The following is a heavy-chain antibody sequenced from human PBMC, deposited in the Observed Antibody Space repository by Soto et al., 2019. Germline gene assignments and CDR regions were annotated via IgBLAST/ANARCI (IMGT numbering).Heavy chain of an antibody. Sequence: ASVKVSCKASGYTFTSYGISWVRQAPGQGLEWMGWISAYNGNTNYAQKLQGRATMTTDTSTSTAYMELRSLRSDDTAVYYCARDYTVAGSHDAFDIWGQGTMVTVSS. V-gene: IGHV1-18*01. J-gene: IGHJ3*02. CDR3: ARDYTVAGSHDAFDI. CDR2: ISAYNGNT. CDR1: GYTFTSYG. D-gene: IGHD6-19*01.